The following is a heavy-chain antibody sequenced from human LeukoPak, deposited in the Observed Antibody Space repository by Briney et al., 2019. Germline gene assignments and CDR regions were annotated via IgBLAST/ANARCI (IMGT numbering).Heavy chain of an antibody. D-gene: IGHD4-17*01. J-gene: IGHJ4*02. CDR3: ASCPEHYGVFRRNYFDY. CDR1: GFTFGDYA. CDR2: IRSKAYGGTT. V-gene: IGHV3-49*04. Sequence: GGSLRLSCTASGFTFGDYAMSWVRQDPGKGLEWVGFIRSKAYGGTTEYAASVKGRFTISRDNSKNTLYLQMNSLRAEDTAVYYCASCPEHYGVFRRNYFDYWGQGTLVTVSS.